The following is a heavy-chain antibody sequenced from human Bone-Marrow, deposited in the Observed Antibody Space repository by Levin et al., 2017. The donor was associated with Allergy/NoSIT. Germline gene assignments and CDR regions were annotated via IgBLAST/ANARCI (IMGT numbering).Heavy chain of an antibody. CDR2: ISDDGSGR. CDR3: ARVVYYGSGSYDNDAFDI. J-gene: IGHJ3*02. V-gene: IGHV3-74*01. CDR1: GFTFSSYW. D-gene: IGHD3-10*01. Sequence: QAGGSLRLSCAASGFTFSSYWIHWVRQVPGKGLMWVSRISDDGSGRSYADSVKGRFTMSRDNAKNTVYLQMNSLRAEDTAVYYCARVVYYGSGSYDNDAFDIWGPGTLVTVSS.